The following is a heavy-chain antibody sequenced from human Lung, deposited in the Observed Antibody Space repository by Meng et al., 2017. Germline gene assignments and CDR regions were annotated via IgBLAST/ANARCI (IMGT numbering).Heavy chain of an antibody. Sequence: QLLEGGVGLVHTVGSMRVSCGASGFNFGDYIMHWVRQSPGKGLEWISRIVSDGGITTYADSVKGRFTVSRDNAKNTLYLQMNSLGADDTAVYYCARDLAWVLFDYWGQGALVTVSS. CDR2: IVSDGGIT. CDR1: GFNFGDYI. D-gene: IGHD3-3*01. J-gene: IGHJ4*02. CDR3: ARDLAWVLFDY. V-gene: IGHV3-74*01.